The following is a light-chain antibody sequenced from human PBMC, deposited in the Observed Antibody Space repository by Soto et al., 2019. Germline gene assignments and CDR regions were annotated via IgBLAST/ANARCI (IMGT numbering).Light chain of an antibody. CDR1: SGHSSYI. Sequence: QAVLTQSSSASASLGSSVKLTCTLSSGHSSYIIAWHQQQPGKAPRYLMKLEGSGSYNKGSGVPDRFSGSSSGAGRYLTISNLQFEDEADYYCETWDSNIVVFGGGTKLTVL. CDR3: ETWDSNIVV. V-gene: IGLV4-60*02. CDR2: LEGSGSY. J-gene: IGLJ2*01.